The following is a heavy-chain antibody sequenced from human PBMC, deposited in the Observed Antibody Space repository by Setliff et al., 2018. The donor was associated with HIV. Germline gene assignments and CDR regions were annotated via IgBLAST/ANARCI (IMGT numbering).Heavy chain of an antibody. J-gene: IGHJ5*02. CDR3: AALLVRGVIIIPPYNWFDP. V-gene: IGHV1-69*13. D-gene: IGHD3-10*01. CDR2: IIPMFRSA. Sequence: ASVKVSCKASGYTFISYGVSWVRQAPGQGLEWMGVIIPMFRSANYAQNFQGRVTITADESTSTAYMELSSLRSEDTAVYYCAALLVRGVIIIPPYNWFDPWGQGTLVTVSS. CDR1: GYTFISYG.